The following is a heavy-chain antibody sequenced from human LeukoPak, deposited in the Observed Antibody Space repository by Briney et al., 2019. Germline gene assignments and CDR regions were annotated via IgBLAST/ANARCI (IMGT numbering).Heavy chain of an antibody. CDR2: INPSGGST. CDR3: ARDDSPTYNWFDP. CDR1: GYTFTTYS. V-gene: IGHV1-46*01. J-gene: IGHJ5*02. Sequence: ASVKVSCKASGYTFTTYSMHWVRQAPGQGLEWMGIINPSGGSTNYAQKFQGRVTMTRDMSTSTVYMELSSLNSEDTAVYYCARDDSPTYNWFDPWGQGTLVTVSS. D-gene: IGHD2/OR15-2a*01.